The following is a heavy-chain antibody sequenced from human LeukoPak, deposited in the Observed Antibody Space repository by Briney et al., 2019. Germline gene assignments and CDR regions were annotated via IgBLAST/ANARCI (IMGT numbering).Heavy chain of an antibody. J-gene: IGHJ4*02. D-gene: IGHD3-22*01. CDR1: GGSISSGDYY. CDR3: ARGLNYYDSSGVDY. Sequence: SETLSLTCTVSGGSISSGDYYWGWIRQPPGKGLEWIGSIYYSGSTYYNPSLKSRVTISVDTSKNQFSLKLSSVTAADTAVYYCARGLNYYDSSGVDYWGQGTLVTVSS. CDR2: IYYSGST. V-gene: IGHV4-39*07.